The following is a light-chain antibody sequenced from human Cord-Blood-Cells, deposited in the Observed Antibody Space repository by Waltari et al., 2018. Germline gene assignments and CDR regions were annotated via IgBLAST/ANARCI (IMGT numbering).Light chain of an antibody. J-gene: IGLJ3*02. V-gene: IGLV2-14*03. CDR1: SSDVGGYNY. CDR2: DVS. CDR3: SSYTSSSTNWV. Sequence: QSALTQPASVSGSPGQSITISCTGTSSDVGGYNYVSWYQQHPGKAPKLMIYDVSNRPSGVSNRFSGSKSGNTASLTISGLQAADEADYYCSSYTSSSTNWVFGGGTKLTVL.